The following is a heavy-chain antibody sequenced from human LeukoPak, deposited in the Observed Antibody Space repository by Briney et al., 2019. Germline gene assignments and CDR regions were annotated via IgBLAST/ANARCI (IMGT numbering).Heavy chain of an antibody. CDR2: INHSGST. CDR1: GGSFSGYY. D-gene: IGHD3-16*02. Sequence: SETLSLTCAVYGGSFSGYYWSWIRQPPGKGLEWIGEINHSGSTNYNPSLKSRVTISVDTSKNQFSLKLSSVTAADTAVYYCARSSRGRGVNIMITFGGLIVLDWGQGTLVTVSS. CDR3: ARSSRGRGVNIMITFGGLIVLD. V-gene: IGHV4-34*01. J-gene: IGHJ4*02.